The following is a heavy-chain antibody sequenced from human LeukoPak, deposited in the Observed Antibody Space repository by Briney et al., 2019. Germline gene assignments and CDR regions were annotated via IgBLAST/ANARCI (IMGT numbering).Heavy chain of an antibody. D-gene: IGHD5-18*01. CDR1: GFTFSSYA. J-gene: IGHJ4*02. V-gene: IGHV3-23*01. CDR2: ISGSGGST. Sequence: GGSLRLSCAASGFTFSSYAMSWVRQAPGKGLEGVSAISGSGGSTYYADSVKGRFTISRDNSKNTLYLQMNSLRAEDTAVYYCAKDGGYSYGYSPLDYWGQGTLVTVSS. CDR3: AKDGGYSYGYSPLDY.